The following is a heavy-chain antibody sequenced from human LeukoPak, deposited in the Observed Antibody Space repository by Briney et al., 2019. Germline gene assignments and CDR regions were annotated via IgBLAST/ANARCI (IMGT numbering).Heavy chain of an antibody. CDR1: GGSFSGYY. V-gene: IGHV4-34*01. J-gene: IGHJ4*02. CDR3: ARGTYCSGSLQDY. CDR2: INHSGST. Sequence: SETLSLTCAVSGGSFSGYYWSWIRQPPGKGLEWVGEINHSGSTNYNPSLKSRVTISVDTSKNQFSRKLSSVTAAGTAVYYCARGTYCSGSLQDYWGQGTL. D-gene: IGHD3-10*01.